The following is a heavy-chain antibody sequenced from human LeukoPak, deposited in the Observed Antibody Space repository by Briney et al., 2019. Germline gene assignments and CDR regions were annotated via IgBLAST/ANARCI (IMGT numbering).Heavy chain of an antibody. V-gene: IGHV3-23*01. CDR1: GFTFSSYE. CDR3: ARASGSSGYYQLPIDY. D-gene: IGHD3-22*01. CDR2: ITGGGGTT. J-gene: IGHJ4*02. Sequence: GGSLRLSCAASGFTFSSYEMNWVRQVPGKGLEWVSSITGGGGTTDYAVSVKGRFTISRDNSKNTLYLQMNSLRAEDRAIYYCARASGSSGYYQLPIDYWGQGTLVTVSS.